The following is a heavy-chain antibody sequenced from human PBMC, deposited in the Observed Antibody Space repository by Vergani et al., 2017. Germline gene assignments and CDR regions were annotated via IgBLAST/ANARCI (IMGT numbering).Heavy chain of an antibody. J-gene: IGHJ4*02. D-gene: IGHD6-13*01. CDR1: GGSFSGYY. Sequence: QVQLQQWGAGLLKPSETLSLTCAVYGGSFSGYYWSWIRRPPGKGLEWIGEINHSGSTNYNPSLKSRVTISVDTSKNQFSLKLSSVTAADTAVYYCARGLAAVAIDWGQGTLVTVSS. V-gene: IGHV4-34*01. CDR2: INHSGST. CDR3: ARGLAAVAID.